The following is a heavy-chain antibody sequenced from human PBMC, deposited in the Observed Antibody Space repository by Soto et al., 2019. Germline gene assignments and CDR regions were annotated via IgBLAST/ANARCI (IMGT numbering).Heavy chain of an antibody. V-gene: IGHV1-46*03. J-gene: IGHJ3*02. Sequence: ASVKVSCKASGYTFTSYYMHWVRQAPGQGLEWMGIINPSGGSTSYAQKFQGRVTMTRDTSTSTVYMELSSLRSEDTAVYYCARAFGNDLVATILPMAFDIWGQGTMVTVS. CDR1: GYTFTSYY. CDR2: INPSGGST. D-gene: IGHD5-12*01. CDR3: ARAFGNDLVATILPMAFDI.